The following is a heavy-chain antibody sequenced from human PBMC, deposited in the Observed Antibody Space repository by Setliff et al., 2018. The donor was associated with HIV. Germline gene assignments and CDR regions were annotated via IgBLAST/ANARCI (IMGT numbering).Heavy chain of an antibody. D-gene: IGHD3-10*01. Sequence: GASVKVSCKASGDTFRSYAISWVRQAPGHGLEWMGRIIPFLATSNYTQKFQGRVTITADKSTRTAYMELSSLRSEDTAVYYCARDGWDYYGSGTYPPLYYFDSWGQGTLVTVS. V-gene: IGHV1-69*06. CDR2: IIPFLATS. J-gene: IGHJ4*01. CDR3: ARDGWDYYGSGTYPPLYYFDS. CDR1: GDTFRSYA.